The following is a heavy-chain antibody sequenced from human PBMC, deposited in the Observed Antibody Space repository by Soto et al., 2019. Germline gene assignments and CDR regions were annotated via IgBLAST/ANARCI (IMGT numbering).Heavy chain of an antibody. J-gene: IGHJ3*02. CDR1: GGSIRSYY. D-gene: IGHD3-3*01. V-gene: IGHV4-59*01. Sequence: SETLSLTCTVSGGSIRSYYWSWIRQPPGKGLEWIGYIYYSWSTNYNPSLKSRVTISVDTSKNQFSLKLSSVTGADTAVYYCATIFGVVNPDAFDIWGQGTMVTVSS. CDR2: IYYSWST. CDR3: ATIFGVVNPDAFDI.